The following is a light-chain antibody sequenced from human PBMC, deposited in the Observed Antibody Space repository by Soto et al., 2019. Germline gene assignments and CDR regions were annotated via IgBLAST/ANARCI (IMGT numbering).Light chain of an antibody. Sequence: IQMTQSPSALSASVGDRVTITCRAIHSINKWTSWQQMKRGTAPQLMNYKASSLQSGVASRFSGSGSGTEFTLTISSLQPDDFATYFCQQYSYYSRTFGQGTKVDIK. CDR2: KAS. CDR3: QQYSYYSRT. J-gene: IGKJ1*01. CDR1: HSINKW. V-gene: IGKV1-5*03.